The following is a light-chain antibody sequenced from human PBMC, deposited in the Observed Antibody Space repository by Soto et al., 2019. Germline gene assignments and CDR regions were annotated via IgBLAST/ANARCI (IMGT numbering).Light chain of an antibody. CDR3: QQYYTYPLT. V-gene: IGKV1-5*03. Sequence: DIQMTQSPSTLSASVGDRVTITCRASQTISSWLAWYQQKPGKAPKLLIYKASNLEGGVPSRFSGSGYGTEFNITISSLQPDDFATYYCQQYYTYPLTLGGGTPVEIK. J-gene: IGKJ4*01. CDR2: KAS. CDR1: QTISSW.